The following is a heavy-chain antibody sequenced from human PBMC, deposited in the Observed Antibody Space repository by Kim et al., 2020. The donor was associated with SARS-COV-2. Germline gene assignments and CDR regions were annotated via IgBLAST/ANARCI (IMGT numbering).Heavy chain of an antibody. Sequence: SVKGRFTISRDNSKNTLYLQMNSLRAEDTAVYYCAKDRYRQYSSGWYGGYWGQGTLVTVSS. J-gene: IGHJ4*02. CDR3: AKDRYRQYSSGWYGGY. V-gene: IGHV3-23*01. D-gene: IGHD6-19*01.